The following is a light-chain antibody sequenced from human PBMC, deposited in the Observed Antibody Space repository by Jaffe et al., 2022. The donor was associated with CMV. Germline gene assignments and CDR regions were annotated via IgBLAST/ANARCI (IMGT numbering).Light chain of an antibody. V-gene: IGLV3-21*04. CDR3: QVWDSSTDHWV. CDR2: YDS. CDR1: DIGSKS. J-gene: IGLJ3*02. Sequence: SYVLTQSPSLSVAPGKTARIICGGEDIGSKSVHWFQQKPGQAPVLVIYYDSDRPSGIPERFSGSNSGNTATLTISRVEAGDEADYYCQVWDSSTDHWVFGGGTKLTVL.